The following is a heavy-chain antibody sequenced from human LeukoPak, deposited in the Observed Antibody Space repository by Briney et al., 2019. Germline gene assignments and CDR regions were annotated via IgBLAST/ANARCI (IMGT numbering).Heavy chain of an antibody. CDR3: ARRRTLRYCSGGSCYSSAFDI. V-gene: IGHV4-59*12. CDR1: GGSISSYY. Sequence: PSETLSLTCTVSGGSISSYYWSWIRQPPGKGLEWIGYIYYSGSTNYNPSLKSRVTISVDTSKNQFSLKLSSVTAADTAVYYCARRRTLRYCSGGSCYSSAFDIWGQGTMVTVSS. D-gene: IGHD2-15*01. J-gene: IGHJ3*02. CDR2: IYYSGST.